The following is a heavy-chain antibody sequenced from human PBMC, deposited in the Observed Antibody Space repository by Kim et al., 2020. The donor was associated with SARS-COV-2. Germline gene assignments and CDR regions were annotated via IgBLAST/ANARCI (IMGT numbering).Heavy chain of an antibody. J-gene: IGHJ6*02. CDR1: GFTVSSNY. CDR3: ARAPRMDV. Sequence: GGSLRLSCAASGFTVSSNYMSWVRQAPGKGLDWVSVIYSGGSTYYADSVKGRFTISRDNSKNTLYLQMHSLRAEDTAVYYCARAPRMDVWGQGTTVTVSS. CDR2: IYSGGST. V-gene: IGHV3-66*01.